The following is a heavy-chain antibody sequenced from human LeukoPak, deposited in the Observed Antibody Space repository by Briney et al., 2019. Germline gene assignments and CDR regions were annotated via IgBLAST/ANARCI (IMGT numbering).Heavy chain of an antibody. V-gene: IGHV3-53*05. CDR1: GVTVSSNY. D-gene: IGHD1-20*01. J-gene: IGHJ4*01. CDR3: AKDRGNWTYSFDY. Sequence: GGSLRLSCAASGVTVSSNYISWVRQAPGKGLEWVSVIYSDGRTYYTDSVKGRFTISRDNSKSTVFLQMNSLRTEDTAVYYCAKDRGNWTYSFDYWGQGTLVTVSS. CDR2: IYSDGRT.